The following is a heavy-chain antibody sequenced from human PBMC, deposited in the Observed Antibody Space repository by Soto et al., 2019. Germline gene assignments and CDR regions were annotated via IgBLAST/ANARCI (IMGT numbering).Heavy chain of an antibody. CDR2: ISGDGRTT. CDR1: GFTFGDYA. Sequence: GGSLRLSCTASGFTFGDYAMSWVRQAPGKGLVWVSRISGDGRTTSHADSVKGRFTISRDNAKNTLYLQMNSLRVEDTAVYYCARGVPNCSSSSCYFDFWGQGILVTVSS. J-gene: IGHJ4*02. V-gene: IGHV3-74*01. CDR3: ARGVPNCSSSSCYFDF. D-gene: IGHD2-2*01.